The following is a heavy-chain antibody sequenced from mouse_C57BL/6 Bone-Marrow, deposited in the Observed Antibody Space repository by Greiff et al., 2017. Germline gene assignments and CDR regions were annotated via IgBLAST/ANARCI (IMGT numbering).Heavy chain of an antibody. CDR1: GFTFSDYG. J-gene: IGHJ1*03. CDR3: ARLLLQYFDV. D-gene: IGHD2-3*01. Sequence: EVKLVESGGGLVKPGGSLKLSCAASGFTFSDYGMHWVRQAPEKGLEWVAYISSGSSTIYYADTVKGRFTISRDNAKNTLFLQMTSLRSEDTAMYYCARLLLQYFDVWGTGTTVTVSS. CDR2: ISSGSSTI. V-gene: IGHV5-17*01.